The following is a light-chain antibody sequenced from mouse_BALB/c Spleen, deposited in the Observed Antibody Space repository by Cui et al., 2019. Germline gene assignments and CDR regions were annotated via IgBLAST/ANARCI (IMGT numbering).Light chain of an antibody. V-gene: IGKV8-21*01. CDR3: KQSYNLPT. CDR2: WAS. CDR1: QSLLNSRTRKHY. Sequence: DIVMSQSPSSLAVSAGEKVTMSCKSSQSLLNSRTRKHYLAWYQQKPGQSPKLLIYWASTRESGVPDRFTGSGSGTDFTLTISSVQAEDLAVYYCKQSYNLPTFGGGTKLEIK. J-gene: IGKJ1*01.